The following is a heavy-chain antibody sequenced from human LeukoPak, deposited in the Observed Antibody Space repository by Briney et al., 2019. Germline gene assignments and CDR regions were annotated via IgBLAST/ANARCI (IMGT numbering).Heavy chain of an antibody. J-gene: IGHJ6*03. CDR3: ATGRRYYDSSGYYYYYYYYMDV. CDR2: FDPEDGET. CDR1: GYTLTELS. D-gene: IGHD3-22*01. V-gene: IGHV1-24*01. Sequence: ASVKVSCKVSGYTLTELSMHWVRQPPGKGREGMGGFDPEDGETIYAQKFQGRVTMTEDTSTDTAYMELSSLRSEDTAVYYCATGRRYYDSSGYYYYYYYYMDVWGKGTTVTVSS.